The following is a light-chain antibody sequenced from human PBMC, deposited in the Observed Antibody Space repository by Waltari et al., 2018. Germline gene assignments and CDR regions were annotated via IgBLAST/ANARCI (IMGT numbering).Light chain of an antibody. V-gene: IGLV2-14*03. Sequence: QSALTQPASVSGSPGQSITISCTGTSSDLCRYNYVPWYQQHPGKAPKLLIYDVSNRPSGVPSRFSGSKSGNTASLTISGLQAADEAHYYCNSYASNSNGLFGGGTKLTIL. CDR3: NSYASNSNGL. CDR1: SSDLCRYNY. J-gene: IGLJ2*01. CDR2: DVS.